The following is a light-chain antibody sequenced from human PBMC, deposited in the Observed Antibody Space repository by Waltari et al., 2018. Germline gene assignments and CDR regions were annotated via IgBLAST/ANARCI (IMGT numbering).Light chain of an antibody. CDR2: TNN. J-gene: IGLJ3*02. CDR1: SSNIETNS. V-gene: IGLV1-44*01. CDR3: AAWDDGLNGPV. Sequence: QSVLTQPPSASGTPGQTVTISCSGSSSNIETNSVNWYQQVPGTAPRLLIYTNNKRPSGVPDRCSGSKSGSSASLAISGLQSEDEADYYCAAWDDGLNGPVFGGGTKLTVL.